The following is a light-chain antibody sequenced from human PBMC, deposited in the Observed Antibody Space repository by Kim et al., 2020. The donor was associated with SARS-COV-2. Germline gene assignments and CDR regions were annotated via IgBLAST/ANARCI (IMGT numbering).Light chain of an antibody. CDR2: EVS. Sequence: QSALTQPASVSGSPGQPITISCTGTSSDVGGYNYVSWYQQHPGKAPKLMIYEVSNRPSGVSNRFSGSKSGNTASPTISGLQAEDEADYYCSSYTSSSTRVVFGGGTQLTVL. J-gene: IGLJ2*01. V-gene: IGLV2-14*01. CDR1: SSDVGGYNY. CDR3: SSYTSSSTRVV.